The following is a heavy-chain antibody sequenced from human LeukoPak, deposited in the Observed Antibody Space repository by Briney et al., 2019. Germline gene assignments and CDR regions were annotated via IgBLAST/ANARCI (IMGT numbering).Heavy chain of an antibody. V-gene: IGHV1-18*01. CDR2: ISAYNGNT. D-gene: IGHD2/OR15-2a*01. J-gene: IGHJ5*02. CDR1: GYTFTSYG. Sequence: ASAKVSCKASGYTFTSYGISWVRQALGQGLEWLGWISAYNGNTNYAQKLQGRVTMTTDTSTSTAYMELRSLRSDDTAVYYCARVRLGIVKGFDPWGQGTLVTVSS. CDR3: ARVRLGIVKGFDP.